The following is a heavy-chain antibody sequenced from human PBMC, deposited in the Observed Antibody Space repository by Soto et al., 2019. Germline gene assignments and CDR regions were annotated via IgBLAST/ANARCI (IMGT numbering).Heavy chain of an antibody. CDR1: GFTFSSYG. D-gene: IGHD1-26*01. CDR2: ISYDGSNT. V-gene: IGHV3-30*18. CDR3: AKEGGLSGSYYISSSYYFGY. Sequence: QVQLVESGGGVVQPGRSLRLSCAASGFTFSSYGMHWVRQAPGKGLEWVAIISYDGSNTYYADSVKGRFTISRDNSKNTLYLQMNSLIAEDTSVYYCAKEGGLSGSYYISSSYYFGYWGQGTLVTVSS. J-gene: IGHJ4*02.